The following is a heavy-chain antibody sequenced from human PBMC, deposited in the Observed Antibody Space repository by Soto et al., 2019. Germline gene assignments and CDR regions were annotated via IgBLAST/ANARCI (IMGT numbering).Heavy chain of an antibody. V-gene: IGHV4-39*01. CDR3: ARHGNTVTTGYYYGMDV. CDR1: GASISSSNYY. J-gene: IGHJ6*02. CDR2: MYYSGRT. Sequence: SGTLSLTYTVSGASISSSNYYWGWIRQPPGRGLEWIGTMYYSGRTYYNPSLKSRVTTSVDTSKNQFSLKLSAVTATDTAVYYCARHGNTVTTGYYYGMDVWGQGTTVTVSS. D-gene: IGHD4-17*01.